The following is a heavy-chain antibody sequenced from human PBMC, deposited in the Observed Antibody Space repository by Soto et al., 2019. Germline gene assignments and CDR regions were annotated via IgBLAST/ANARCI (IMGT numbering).Heavy chain of an antibody. V-gene: IGHV3-21*01. CDR3: ARDLFPLLSEGAYFDY. J-gene: IGHJ4*02. CDR1: GFTFSSYS. D-gene: IGHD3-10*01. Sequence: GGSLRLSCAASGFTFSSYSMNWVRQAPGKGLEWVSSISSSSSYIYYADSVKGRFTISRDNAKNSLYLQMNSLRAEDTAVYYCARDLFPLLSEGAYFDYWGQGTLVTVSS. CDR2: ISSSSSYI.